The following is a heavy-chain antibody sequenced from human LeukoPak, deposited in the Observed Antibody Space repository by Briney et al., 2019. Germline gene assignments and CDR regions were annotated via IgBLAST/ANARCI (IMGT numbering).Heavy chain of an antibody. Sequence: GGSLRLSCAASGFTFSNSAMGWVRQAPGKGLEWVSSISSGSSHIYYADSVKGRFTISRDNAKNSLYLQMNSLRAEDTAVYYCARAHSYGYYGMDVWGQGTTVTVSS. CDR1: GFTFSNSA. CDR3: ARAHSYGYYGMDV. D-gene: IGHD5-18*01. J-gene: IGHJ6*02. V-gene: IGHV3-21*01. CDR2: ISSGSSHI.